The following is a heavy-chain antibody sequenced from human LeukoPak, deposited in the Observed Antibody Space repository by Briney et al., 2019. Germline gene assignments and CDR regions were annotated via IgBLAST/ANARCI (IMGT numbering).Heavy chain of an antibody. CDR2: MNPNSGNT. D-gene: IGHD3-9*01. CDR3: ARTTYYDILTGWRYYYYGMDV. Sequence: VKVSCKASGYTFTSYDINWVRQATGQGLEWMGWMNPNSGNTGYAQKLQGRVTMTRNTSISTAYMELSSLRSEDTAVYYCARTTYYDILTGWRYYYYGMDVWGQGTTVTVSS. CDR1: GYTFTSYD. J-gene: IGHJ6*02. V-gene: IGHV1-8*01.